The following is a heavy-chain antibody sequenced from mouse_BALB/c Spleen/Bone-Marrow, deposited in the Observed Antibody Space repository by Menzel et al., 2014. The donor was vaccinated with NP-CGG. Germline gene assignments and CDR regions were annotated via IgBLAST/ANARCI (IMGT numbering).Heavy chain of an antibody. J-gene: IGHJ4*01. CDR1: GYTFTNYW. CDR2: IYPGAVYT. V-gene: IGHV1-63*02. CDR3: AIHGEAMDY. Sequence: VQGVESGAELVRPGTSVKMSRKAAGYTFTNYWIGWVKRRPGHGLEWIGDIYPGAVYTNYNEKFKGKATLTADTSSSTAYMQLSSLTSEDSAIYYCAIHGEAMDYWGQGTSVTVSS.